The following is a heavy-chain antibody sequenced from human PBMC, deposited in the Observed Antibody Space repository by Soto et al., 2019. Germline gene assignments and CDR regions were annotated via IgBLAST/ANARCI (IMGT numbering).Heavy chain of an antibody. J-gene: IGHJ4*02. Sequence: PSETLSLTCTVSGGSISSSSYYWGWIRQPPGKGLEWIGSIYYSGSTYYNPSLKSRVTISVDTPKNQFSLKLSSVTAADTAVYYCARHLDFMGFWSGYYTYFGYWGQGTLVTVSS. V-gene: IGHV4-39*01. CDR1: GGSISSSSYY. CDR3: ARHLDFMGFWSGYYTYFGY. CDR2: IYYSGST. D-gene: IGHD3-3*01.